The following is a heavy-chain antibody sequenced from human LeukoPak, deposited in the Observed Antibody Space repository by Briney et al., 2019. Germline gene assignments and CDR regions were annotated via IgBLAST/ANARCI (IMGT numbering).Heavy chain of an antibody. CDR1: GGTFSSYA. D-gene: IGHD4-23*01. CDR3: ARGFDGNSYAFDI. Sequence: ASVKVSCKASGGTFSSYAISWVRQAPGQGLEWMGWISAYNGNTNYAQKLQGRVTMTTDTSTSTAYMELRSLRSDDTAVYYCARGFDGNSYAFDIWGQGTMVTVSS. V-gene: IGHV1-18*01. CDR2: ISAYNGNT. J-gene: IGHJ3*02.